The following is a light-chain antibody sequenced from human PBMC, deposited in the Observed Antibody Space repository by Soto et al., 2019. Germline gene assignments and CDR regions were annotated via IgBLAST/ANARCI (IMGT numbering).Light chain of an antibody. CDR1: QSVSSY. J-gene: IGKJ1*01. CDR2: EAS. Sequence: EIVLTQSPATLSLSPGERATLSCRASQSVSSYLAWYQQKPGQAPRLLMYEASNRETGIPARFSGGGSGTEFTLTISSLEPEDFAVYYCQQRSDWPWTFGQGTKVDIK. CDR3: QQRSDWPWT. V-gene: IGKV3-11*01.